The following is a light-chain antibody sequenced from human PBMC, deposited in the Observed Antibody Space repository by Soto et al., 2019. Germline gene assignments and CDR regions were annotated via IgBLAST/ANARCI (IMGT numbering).Light chain of an antibody. CDR3: QQYGSSPLT. J-gene: IGKJ4*01. Sequence: EIVLTQSPGTMSLSPGERATLSCRASQGVNSAYLAWYQQKPGQAPRLLIYGASYRATGIPDRFSASASGTDFTLTISRLEPEDFAVYYCQQYGSSPLTFGGGTK. V-gene: IGKV3-20*01. CDR1: QGVNSAY. CDR2: GAS.